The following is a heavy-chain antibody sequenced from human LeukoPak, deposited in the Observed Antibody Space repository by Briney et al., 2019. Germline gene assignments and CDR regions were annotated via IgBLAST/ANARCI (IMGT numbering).Heavy chain of an antibody. CDR2: IYYSGST. CDR3: ARRTEYSNWGYYFDY. D-gene: IGHD6-6*01. Sequence: SETLSLTCTVSGGSISSYYWSWIRQPPGKGLEWVGYIYYSGSTNYNPSLKSRVTISVDTSKNQFSLKLSSVTAADTAVYYCARRTEYSNWGYYFDYWGQGTLVTVSS. J-gene: IGHJ4*02. V-gene: IGHV4-59*08. CDR1: GGSISSYY.